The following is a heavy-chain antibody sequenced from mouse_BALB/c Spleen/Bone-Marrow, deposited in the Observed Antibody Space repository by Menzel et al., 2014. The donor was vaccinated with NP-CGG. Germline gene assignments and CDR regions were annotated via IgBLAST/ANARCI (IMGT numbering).Heavy chain of an antibody. D-gene: IGHD1-1*01. V-gene: IGHV5-6*01. CDR2: ISSGGSYT. CDR3: GRNYYGSSYYFDY. J-gene: IGHJ2*01. Sequence: EVKLVESGGDLVKPGGSLKLSCVASGFTFSSYGMSWVRQTPDKRLEWVATISSGGSYTYYPDSVEGRFTISRDNAKNTLYLQMSSLKSEDTAMYYCGRNYYGSSYYFDYWGQGTTLTVSS. CDR1: GFTFSSYG.